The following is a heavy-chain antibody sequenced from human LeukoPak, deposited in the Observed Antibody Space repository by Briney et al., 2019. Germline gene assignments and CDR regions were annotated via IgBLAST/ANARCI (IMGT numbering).Heavy chain of an antibody. D-gene: IGHD3-3*01. CDR1: GGSISSGGYY. J-gene: IGHJ6*02. Sequence: SETLSLTCTVSGGSISSGGYYWSWIRQHPGKGLEWIGYIYYSGSTYYNPSLKSRVTISVDTSKNQFSLKLSSVTAADTAVYYCASCVRLEWLSDYGMDVWGQGTTVTVSS. V-gene: IGHV4-31*03. CDR3: ASCVRLEWLSDYGMDV. CDR2: IYYSGST.